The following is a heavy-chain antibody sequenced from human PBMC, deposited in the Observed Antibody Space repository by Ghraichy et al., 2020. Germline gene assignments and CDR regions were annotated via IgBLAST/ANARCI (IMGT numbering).Heavy chain of an antibody. Sequence: SETLSLTCTVSGGSISSSSYYWGWIRQPPGKGLEWIGSIYYSGSTYYNTSLKSRVTISVDTSKNQFSLKLSSVTAADTAVYYCARHESDTAMGTFDYWGQGTLVTVSS. CDR2: IYYSGST. CDR1: GGSISSSSYY. D-gene: IGHD5-18*01. CDR3: ARHESDTAMGTFDY. J-gene: IGHJ4*02. V-gene: IGHV4-39*01.